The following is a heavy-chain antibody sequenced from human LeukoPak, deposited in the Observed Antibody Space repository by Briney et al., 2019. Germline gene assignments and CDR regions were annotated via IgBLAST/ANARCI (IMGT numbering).Heavy chain of an antibody. CDR2: ISSSSSTV. CDR3: ARDLSGVAGYTYGRGIDY. J-gene: IGHJ4*02. D-gene: IGHD5-18*01. CDR1: GFTFSSYS. Sequence: GGSLRLSCAASGFTFSSYSMNWVRQAPGKGLEWVSYISSSSSTVYYADSVKGRFTISRDNAKTSLYLQMNSLRAEDTAVYYCARDLSGVAGYTYGRGIDYWGQGTLVTVSS. V-gene: IGHV3-48*04.